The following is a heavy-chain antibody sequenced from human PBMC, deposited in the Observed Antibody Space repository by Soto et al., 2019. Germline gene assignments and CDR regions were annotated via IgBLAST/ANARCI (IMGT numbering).Heavy chain of an antibody. J-gene: IGHJ6*02. CDR3: ARVRAPRGYSYGRYGMDV. Sequence: ASVKVSCKASGYTFTSYDINWVRQATGQGLEWMGWMNPNSGNTGYAQKFQGRVTMTRNTSISTAYMELSSLRSEDTAVYYCARVRAPRGYSYGRYGMDVWGQGTTVTVSS. CDR2: MNPNSGNT. V-gene: IGHV1-8*01. CDR1: GYTFTSYD. D-gene: IGHD5-18*01.